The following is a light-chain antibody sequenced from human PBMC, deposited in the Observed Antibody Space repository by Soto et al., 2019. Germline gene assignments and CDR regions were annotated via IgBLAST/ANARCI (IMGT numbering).Light chain of an antibody. CDR3: GTWDSGLSAVV. CDR1: NSNIGNTY. CDR2: DNN. J-gene: IGLJ2*01. Sequence: QAVVTQPPSVSAAPGQKVTISCSGSNSNIGNTYVSWYQQLPGTAPKLLIYDNNHRPSGIPDRFSGSKSGTSAILGITGLQTGDEADYYCGTWDSGLSAVVFGGGTKVTVL. V-gene: IGLV1-51*01.